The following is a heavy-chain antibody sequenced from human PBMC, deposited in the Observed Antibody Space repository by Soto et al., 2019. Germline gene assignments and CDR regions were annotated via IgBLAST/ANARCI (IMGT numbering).Heavy chain of an antibody. J-gene: IGHJ5*02. CDR2: ISYDGSSK. CDR3: TIRQRSSLRDFVGDWFDP. Sequence: QVQLVESGGGVVQPGRSLRLSCAASGFTFSNYAMHWVRQAPGKWLEWVSVISYDGSSKTYGDSVKGRFTISRDNSKRTLYLPMNSLRPEDTAVYYCTIRQRSSLRDFVGDWFDPWGQGTLVTVSS. CDR1: GFTFSNYA. V-gene: IGHV3-30-3*01. D-gene: IGHD2-21*02.